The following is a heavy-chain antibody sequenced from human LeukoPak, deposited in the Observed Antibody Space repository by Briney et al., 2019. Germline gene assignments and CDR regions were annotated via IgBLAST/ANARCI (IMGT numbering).Heavy chain of an antibody. CDR2: IIPIFGTA. Sequence: ASVNVSCKASGGTFSSYAISWVRQAPGQGLEWMGGIIPIFGTANYAQKFQGRVTITTDESTSTAYMELSSLRSEDTAVYYCASRLRPGIAVAGTLVRTMCYYYMDVWGKGTTVTVS. J-gene: IGHJ6*03. D-gene: IGHD6-19*01. CDR3: ASRLRPGIAVAGTLVRTMCYYYMDV. CDR1: GGTFSSYA. V-gene: IGHV1-69*05.